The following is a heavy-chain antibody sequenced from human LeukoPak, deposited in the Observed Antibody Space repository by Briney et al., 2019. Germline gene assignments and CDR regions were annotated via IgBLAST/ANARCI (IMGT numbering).Heavy chain of an antibody. CDR2: ISSTSSTI. D-gene: IGHD2-2*01. J-gene: IGHJ1*01. CDR3: ATLDSTKSVF. CDR1: GFTFSSYS. V-gene: IGHV3-48*01. Sequence: PGGSLRLSCAASGFTFSSYSMSWVRQAPGKGPEWVSYISSTSSTITYVDSVKGRFTISRDNARNSLYLQMNSLRAEDTARYYCATLDSTKSVFWGRGTAVTVSS.